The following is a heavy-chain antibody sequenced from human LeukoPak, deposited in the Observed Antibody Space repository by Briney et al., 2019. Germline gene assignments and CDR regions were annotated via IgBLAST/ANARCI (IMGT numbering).Heavy chain of an antibody. J-gene: IGHJ6*03. V-gene: IGHV4-34*01. CDR1: GGSFSGYY. Sequence: SETLSLTCAVYGGSFSGYYWSWIRQPPGKGLEWIGEINHSGSTNYNPSLKSRVTISVDTSKNQFSLKLNSVTAADTAVYYCARDHYGSGNLYLGVDYYYYYMDVWGKGTTVTISS. D-gene: IGHD3-10*01. CDR3: ARDHYGSGNLYLGVDYYYYYMDV. CDR2: INHSGST.